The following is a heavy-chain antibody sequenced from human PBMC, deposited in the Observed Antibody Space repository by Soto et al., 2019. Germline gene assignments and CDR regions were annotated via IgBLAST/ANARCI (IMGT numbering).Heavy chain of an antibody. CDR1: GYTFTSYA. J-gene: IGHJ4*02. V-gene: IGHV1-3*01. CDR2: INAGNGNT. D-gene: IGHD1-1*01. Sequence: QVQLVQSGAEVKKPGASVKVSCKASGYTFTSYAMHWVRQAPGQRLEWMGWINAGNGNTKYSQKFQVRVTITRDTSASTAYMELSSLRSEDTAVYYCAVNWNVPFMVFDYWGQGTLVTVSS. CDR3: AVNWNVPFMVFDY.